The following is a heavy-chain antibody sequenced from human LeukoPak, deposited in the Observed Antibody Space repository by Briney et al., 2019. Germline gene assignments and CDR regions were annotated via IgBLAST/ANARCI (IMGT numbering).Heavy chain of an antibody. CDR3: ARETGTTGYCYYYMDV. CDR1: GYTFTSNY. Sequence: ASVKVSCKASGYTFTSNYMHWVRQAPGQGLEWMGIINPSGGSTSYAQKFQGRVTMTRDTSTSTVYMELSSLRSEDTAVYYCARETGTTGYCYYYMDVWGKGTTVTVSS. J-gene: IGHJ6*03. V-gene: IGHV1-46*01. CDR2: INPSGGST. D-gene: IGHD1-1*01.